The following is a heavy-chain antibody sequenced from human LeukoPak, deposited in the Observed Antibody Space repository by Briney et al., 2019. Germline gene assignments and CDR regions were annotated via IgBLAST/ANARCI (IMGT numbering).Heavy chain of an antibody. J-gene: IGHJ5*02. CDR3: ARGAVAGTEWFDP. Sequence: SETLSLTCTVSGYSINSGYYWAWIRQPPGKALEYIGSIYHSGSTYYNPSLKSRVTISVDTSKNQFSLKLSSVTAADTAVYYCARGAVAGTEWFDPWGQGTLVTVSS. CDR2: IYHSGST. D-gene: IGHD6-19*01. CDR1: GYSINSGYY. V-gene: IGHV4-38-2*02.